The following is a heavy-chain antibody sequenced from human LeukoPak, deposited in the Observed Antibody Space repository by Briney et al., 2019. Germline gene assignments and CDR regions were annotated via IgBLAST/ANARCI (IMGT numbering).Heavy chain of an antibody. J-gene: IGHJ4*02. Sequence: PGGTLRLSCGASGVTFSSYWIHWVRQAPGKGLVWVSCINSDGSSTSYADSVKGRFTISRDNAKNTLYLQMNSLRAEDTAVYYCARSGGYSSGWTIFDYWGQGTLVTVSS. CDR3: ARSGGYSSGWTIFDY. V-gene: IGHV3-74*01. D-gene: IGHD6-19*01. CDR2: INSDGSST. CDR1: GVTFSSYW.